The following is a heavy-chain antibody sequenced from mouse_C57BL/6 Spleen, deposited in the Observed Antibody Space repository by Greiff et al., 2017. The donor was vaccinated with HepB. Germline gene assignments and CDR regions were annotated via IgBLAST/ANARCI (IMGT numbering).Heavy chain of an antibody. Sequence: VQVVESGAELMKPGASVKLSCKATGYTFTGYWIEWVKQRPGHGLEWIGEILPGSGSTNYNEKFKGKATFTVDTSSNTAYMQLSSLTTEDSAIYYCARGGSSGSDFAYWGQGTLVTVSA. J-gene: IGHJ3*01. V-gene: IGHV1-9*01. CDR3: ARGGSSGSDFAY. CDR2: ILPGSGST. D-gene: IGHD3-2*02. CDR1: GYTFTGYW.